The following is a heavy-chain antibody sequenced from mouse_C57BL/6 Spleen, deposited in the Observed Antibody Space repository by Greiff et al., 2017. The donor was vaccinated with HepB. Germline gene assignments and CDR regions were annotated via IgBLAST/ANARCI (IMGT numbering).Heavy chain of an antibody. V-gene: IGHV1-69*01. Sequence: QVQLQQPGAELVMPGASVKLSCKASGYTFTSYWMHWVKQRPGQGLEWIGEIDPSDSYTNYNQKFKGQSTLTVDKSNSTAYMQLSSLTSEDSAVYYCARRGLLSLDYWGQGTTLTVSS. J-gene: IGHJ2*01. CDR1: GYTFTSYW. CDR2: IDPSDSYT. D-gene: IGHD2-1*01. CDR3: ARRGLLSLDY.